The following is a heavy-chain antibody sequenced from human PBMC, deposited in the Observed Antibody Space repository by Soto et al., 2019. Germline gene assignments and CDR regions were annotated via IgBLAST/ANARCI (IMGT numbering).Heavy chain of an antibody. CDR2: ISSRGDSI. CDR1: GFTFSPYR. CDR3: ARDRSTIYGVVTPNDY. D-gene: IGHD3-3*01. J-gene: IGHJ4*02. Sequence: GGSLRPSSAVTGFTFSPYRMNSLRQAPRKGVESISCISSRGDSIYYADSVRGRFTVSRDNSKSSLYLQMESLRDEDTAVYYCARDRSTIYGVVTPNDYWGQGNLLTVCS. V-gene: IGHV3-48*02.